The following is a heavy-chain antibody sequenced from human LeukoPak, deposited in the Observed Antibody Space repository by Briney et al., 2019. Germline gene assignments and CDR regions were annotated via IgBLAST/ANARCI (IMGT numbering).Heavy chain of an antibody. Sequence: ASVKVSCKASGYTFTSYGISWVRQAPGQGLEWMGWISAYSGNTNYAQKLQGRVTMTTDTSTSTAYMELRSLRSEDTAVYYCAMAGAILNFDYWGQGTLVTVSS. D-gene: IGHD6-25*01. J-gene: IGHJ4*02. V-gene: IGHV1-18*01. CDR3: AMAGAILNFDY. CDR1: GYTFTSYG. CDR2: ISAYSGNT.